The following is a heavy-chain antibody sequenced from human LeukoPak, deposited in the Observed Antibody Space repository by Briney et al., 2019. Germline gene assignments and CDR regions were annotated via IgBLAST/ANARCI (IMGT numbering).Heavy chain of an antibody. D-gene: IGHD2-15*01. CDR2: ISYDGNNK. V-gene: IGHV3-30*18. J-gene: IGHJ4*02. Sequence: QPGGSLRLSCTASGFTFSSYTMTWVRQAPGKGLEWVAVISYDGNNKYYADSVKGRFTISRGNSKNTLFLQMNSLRAEDTAVYYCAKGVDYCSGGSCPADYWGPGTLVTVSS. CDR1: GFTFSSYT. CDR3: AKGVDYCSGGSCPADY.